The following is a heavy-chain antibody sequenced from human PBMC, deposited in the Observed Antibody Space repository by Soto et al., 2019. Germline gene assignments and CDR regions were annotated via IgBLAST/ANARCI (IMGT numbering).Heavy chain of an antibody. D-gene: IGHD5-12*01. Sequence: GGSLRLSCAASGFTLSSYAMSWVRLAPGKGLEWVSAISGSGGSTYYADSVKGRFTISRDNSKNTMYLQMNSLRVEDTAVYYCAKSRLNSAYDSLDYWGQGTLVTVSS. V-gene: IGHV3-23*01. J-gene: IGHJ4*02. CDR3: AKSRLNSAYDSLDY. CDR2: ISGSGGST. CDR1: GFTLSSYA.